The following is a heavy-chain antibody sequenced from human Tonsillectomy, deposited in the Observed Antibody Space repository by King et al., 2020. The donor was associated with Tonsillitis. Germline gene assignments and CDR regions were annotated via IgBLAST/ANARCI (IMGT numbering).Heavy chain of an antibody. CDR1: GGSTSSSSYY. Sequence: LQLQESGPGLVKPSETLSLTCTVSGGSTSSSSYYWGWIRQPPGKGLEWIGSIYYSGSTYYNPSLKSRVTISVDTSKNQFSLKLSSVTAADTAVYYCARLESGPPYILTGTILPDNWFDPWGQGTLVTVSS. CDR2: IYYSGST. CDR3: ARLESGPPYILTGTILPDNWFDP. D-gene: IGHD3-9*01. V-gene: IGHV4-39*01. J-gene: IGHJ5*02.